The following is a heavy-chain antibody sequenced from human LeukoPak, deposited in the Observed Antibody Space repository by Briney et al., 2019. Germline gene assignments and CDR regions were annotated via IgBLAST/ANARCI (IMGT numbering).Heavy chain of an antibody. CDR1: GGSISSHY. CDR2: IYYSGST. D-gene: IGHD4-17*01. V-gene: IGHV4-59*11. Sequence: SETLSLTCSVSGGSISSHYWSWIRQPPGKGLEWIGYIYYSGSTKYNTSLKSRVTISVDTSKNQFSLKLSSVTAADPAVYYCARGGTPVTPGLLWLDPWGEGTLVSVSS. J-gene: IGHJ5*02. CDR3: ARGGTPVTPGLLWLDP.